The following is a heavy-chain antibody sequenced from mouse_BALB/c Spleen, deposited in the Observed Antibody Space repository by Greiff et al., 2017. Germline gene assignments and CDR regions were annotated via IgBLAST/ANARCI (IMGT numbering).Heavy chain of an antibody. Sequence: QVQLKQSGAELMKPGASVKISCKATGYTFSSYWIEWVKQRPGHGLEWIGEILPGSGSTNYNEKFKGKATFTADTSSNTAYMQLSSLTSEDSAVYYCARWRGNYSWFAYWGQGTLVTVSA. CDR2: ILPGSGST. D-gene: IGHD2-1*01. CDR1: GYTFSSYW. CDR3: ARWRGNYSWFAY. V-gene: IGHV1-9*01. J-gene: IGHJ3*01.